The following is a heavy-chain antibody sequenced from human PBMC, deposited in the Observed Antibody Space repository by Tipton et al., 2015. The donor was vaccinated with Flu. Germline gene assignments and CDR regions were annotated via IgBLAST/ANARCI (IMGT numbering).Heavy chain of an antibody. CDR2: ISAYNGNT. Sequence: QLVQSGAEVKKPGASVKVSCKASGYTFTSYGISWARQAPGQGPEWMGWISAYNGNTNYAQKLQSRVTMTTDTSTSTAYMELRSLRSGATAVCYGAGVVQWWNNWSYCYSYNGMAGGGQGAAVPVSS. CDR1: GYTFTSYG. J-gene: IGHJ6*02. D-gene: IGHD1-7*01. CDR3: AGVVQWWNNWSYCYSYNGMAG. V-gene: IGHV1-18*01.